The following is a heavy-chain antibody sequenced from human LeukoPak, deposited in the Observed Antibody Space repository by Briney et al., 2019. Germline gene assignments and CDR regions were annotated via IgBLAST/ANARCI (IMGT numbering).Heavy chain of an antibody. D-gene: IGHD6-19*01. CDR2: IKQDGSEK. Sequence: GGSLRLSCAASGFTFSNYWMDWVRQAPGKGLEWVANIKQDGSEKYYVDSVKGRFTISRDNAKNSLFLQMNSLRAEDTAVYYCASSSGWIIDYWGQGTLVTVSS. J-gene: IGHJ4*02. CDR3: ASSSGWIIDY. V-gene: IGHV3-7*01. CDR1: GFTFSNYW.